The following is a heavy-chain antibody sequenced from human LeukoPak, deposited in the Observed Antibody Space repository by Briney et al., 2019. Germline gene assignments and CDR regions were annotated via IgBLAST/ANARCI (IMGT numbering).Heavy chain of an antibody. D-gene: IGHD3-10*01. V-gene: IGHV1-69*06. CDR3: ARSPMVRGIITHNFDF. Sequence: SVKVSCKASGGTFSSYAISWVRQAPGQGLEWMGGIIPIFGTANYAQKFQGRVTITADKSTSTAYMELSSLRSEDTAVYYCARSPMVRGIITHNFDFWGQGTPVTGSS. CDR1: GGTFSSYA. CDR2: IIPIFGTA. J-gene: IGHJ4*01.